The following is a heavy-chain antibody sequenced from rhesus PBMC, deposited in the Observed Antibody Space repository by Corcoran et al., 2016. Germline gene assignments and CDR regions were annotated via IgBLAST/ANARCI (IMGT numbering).Heavy chain of an antibody. J-gene: IGHJ3*01. CDR2: VDPEAREA. CDR3: ARGHGYGAFDF. V-gene: IGHV1-111*02. Sequence: EVQLVQSGAEVKKPGASVKISCKASGYTFTDHYLTWVRQAPGKGLEGMRRVDPEAREADSELKFQHRVTITADMSTDTAYMELSSLRSEDTAVYYCARGHGYGAFDFWGQGLRVTVSS. D-gene: IGHD6-13*01. CDR1: GYTFTDHY.